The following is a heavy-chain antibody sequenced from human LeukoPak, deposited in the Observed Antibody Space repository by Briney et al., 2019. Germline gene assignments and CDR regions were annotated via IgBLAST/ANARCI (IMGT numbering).Heavy chain of an antibody. Sequence: GGSLRLSCEASGFTFSDYWMSWVRQAPGKGLEWVANINHDGRETYYVDSVKGRFTIYRDNAKNSLFLKMNSLRVEDTAVYYCARAGGPGTVDYWGQGTLLTVSS. J-gene: IGHJ4*02. CDR1: GFTFSDYW. D-gene: IGHD1-26*01. CDR3: ARAGGPGTVDY. V-gene: IGHV3-7*03. CDR2: INHDGRET.